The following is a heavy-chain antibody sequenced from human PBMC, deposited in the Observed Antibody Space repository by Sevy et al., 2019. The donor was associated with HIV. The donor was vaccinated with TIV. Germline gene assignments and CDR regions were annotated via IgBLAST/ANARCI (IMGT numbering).Heavy chain of an antibody. J-gene: IGHJ3*02. CDR1: GFTVSSNY. D-gene: IGHD3-10*01. Sequence: GGSLRLSCAASGFTVSSNYMSWVRQAPGKGLEWISVIYSGGSTYYADSVKGRFTISRDNSKNTLYLQMNSLRAEDTAVYDCARVLDYYGSGFGAFDIWGQGTMVTVSS. CDR3: ARVLDYYGSGFGAFDI. V-gene: IGHV3-53*01. CDR2: IYSGGST.